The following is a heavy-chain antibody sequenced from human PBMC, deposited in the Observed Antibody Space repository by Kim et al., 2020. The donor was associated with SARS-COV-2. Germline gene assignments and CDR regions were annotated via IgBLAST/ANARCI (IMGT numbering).Heavy chain of an antibody. Sequence: SETLSLTCAVYGGSFSGYYWSWIRQPPGKGLEWIGEINHSGSTNNNPALKSRVTISVDTSKNQFALKLSTVNAADTAGYYCARGNTISHFYYYYYGMDVWGQGTTVTVSS. CDR3: ARGNTISHFYYYYYGMDV. CDR1: GGSFSGYY. V-gene: IGHV4-34*01. D-gene: IGHD3-9*01. CDR2: INHSGST. J-gene: IGHJ6*02.